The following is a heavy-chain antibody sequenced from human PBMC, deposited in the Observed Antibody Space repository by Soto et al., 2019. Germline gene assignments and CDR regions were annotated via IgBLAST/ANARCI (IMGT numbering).Heavy chain of an antibody. CDR1: GGTFSSYA. V-gene: IGHV1-69*06. D-gene: IGHD2-2*01. CDR3: ASLYCSGTSCRVYYYYGMDV. CDR2: IIPIFGTA. J-gene: IGHJ6*02. Sequence: SVKVSCKASGGTFSSYAISWVRQAPGQGLEWMGGIIPIFGTANYAQKFQGRVTITADKSTSTAYMELSSLRSEDTAVYYCASLYCSGTSCRVYYYYGMDVWGQGTTVTVSS.